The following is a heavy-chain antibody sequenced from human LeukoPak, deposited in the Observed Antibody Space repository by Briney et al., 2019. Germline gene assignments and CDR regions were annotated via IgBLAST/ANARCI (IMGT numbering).Heavy chain of an antibody. D-gene: IGHD4-11*01. CDR2: INPSGGST. V-gene: IGHV1-46*01. Sequence: GASVKVSFKASGYTFTSYYMHWVRQAPGQGLEWMGIINPSGGSTSYAQKFQGRVTMTRDMSTSTVYMELSSPRSEDTAVYYCARGGLPGNWFDPWGQGALVTVSS. J-gene: IGHJ5*02. CDR3: ARGGLPGNWFDP. CDR1: GYTFTSYY.